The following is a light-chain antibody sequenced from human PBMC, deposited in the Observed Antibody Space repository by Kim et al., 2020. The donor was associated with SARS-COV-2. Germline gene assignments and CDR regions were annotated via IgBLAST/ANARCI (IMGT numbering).Light chain of an antibody. V-gene: IGLV1-44*01. J-gene: IGLJ3*02. CDR3: AAWDDSLNGHWV. CDR2: SNN. CDR1: SSNIGSNT. Sequence: QRFTISCSGSSSNIGSNTVNWYQQLPGTAPKLLIYSNNQRPSGVPDRFSGSKSGTSASLAISGLQSEDEADYYCAAWDDSLNGHWVFGGGTKLTVL.